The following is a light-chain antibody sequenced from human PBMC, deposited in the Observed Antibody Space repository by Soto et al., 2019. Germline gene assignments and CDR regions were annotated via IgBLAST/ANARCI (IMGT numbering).Light chain of an antibody. Sequence: DMPMTQSPPSLSASVGDTVAITCRASQGISNHLAWYQQKPGKAPKLLIYAASTLQSGVPSRFSGSGSGTDFTLTISSLQPEDVATYYCQKYGRAPWTFGRGTKVDIK. V-gene: IGKV1-27*01. CDR3: QKYGRAPWT. J-gene: IGKJ1*01. CDR2: AAS. CDR1: QGISNH.